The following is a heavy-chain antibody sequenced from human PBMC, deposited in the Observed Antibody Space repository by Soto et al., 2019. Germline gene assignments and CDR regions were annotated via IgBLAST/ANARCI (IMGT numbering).Heavy chain of an antibody. J-gene: IGHJ4*02. Sequence: QVQLQESGPGLVKPSETLSLTCTVSGGSISSYYWSWIRQPPGKGLEWIGYIYYSGSTNYNPSLKSRVTISVDTSKTKFTLKLSPVTAAATAVYYCARGLGYGGNFWGQGTLVTVSS. D-gene: IGHD4-17*01. CDR2: IYYSGST. CDR1: GGSISSYY. V-gene: IGHV4-59*01. CDR3: ARGLGYGGNF.